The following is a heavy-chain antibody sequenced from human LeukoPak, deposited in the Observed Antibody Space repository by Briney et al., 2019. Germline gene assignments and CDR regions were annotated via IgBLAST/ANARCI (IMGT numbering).Heavy chain of an antibody. D-gene: IGHD4-11*01. V-gene: IGHV4-30-4*08. CDR2: IYYSGST. Sequence: SRTLSLTCTVSGGSISSGDYYWSWIRQPPGKGLEWIGYIYYSGSTYYNPSLKSRVTISVDTSKNQFSLKLSSVTAADTAVYYCARGRLGEPKGFDYWGQETLVTVSS. CDR3: ARGRLGEPKGFDY. J-gene: IGHJ4*02. CDR1: GGSISSGDYY.